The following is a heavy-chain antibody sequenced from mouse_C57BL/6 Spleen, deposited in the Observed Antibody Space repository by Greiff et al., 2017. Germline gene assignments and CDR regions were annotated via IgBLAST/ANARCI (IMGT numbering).Heavy chain of an antibody. CDR1: GYTFTSYW. CDR2: IDPSDSYT. V-gene: IGHV1-69*01. Sequence: QVQLQQPGAELVMPGASVKLSCKASGYTFTSYWMHWVKQRPGQGLEWIGEIDPSDSYTNYNQKFKGKSTLPVDKSSSTAYMQLSSLTSEDSAVYYCARAHYYGSSYAYWYFDVWGTGTTVTVSS. D-gene: IGHD1-1*01. J-gene: IGHJ1*03. CDR3: ARAHYYGSSYAYWYFDV.